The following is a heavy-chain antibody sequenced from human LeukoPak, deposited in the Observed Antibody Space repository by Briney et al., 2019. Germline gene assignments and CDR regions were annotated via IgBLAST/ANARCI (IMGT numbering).Heavy chain of an antibody. V-gene: IGHV3-30*02. D-gene: IGHD6-19*01. CDR3: AREIGRGWQFYMDV. CDR1: GFSFSSYG. Sequence: QSGGSLRLSCAASGFSFSSYGMYWVRQAPGKGLEWVAFIRYDGSKKYYADSVKGRFTISRDNSKNTLNLQMNSLRAEDTAVYYCAREIGRGWQFYMDVWGKGTTVTVSS. CDR2: IRYDGSKK. J-gene: IGHJ6*03.